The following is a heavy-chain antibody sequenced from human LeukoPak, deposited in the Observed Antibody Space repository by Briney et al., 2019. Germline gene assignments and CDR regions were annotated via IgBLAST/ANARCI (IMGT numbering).Heavy chain of an antibody. CDR2: IYHSGST. CDR3: LGYCSSTSCYTGASDAFDI. J-gene: IGHJ3*02. Sequence: SETLSLTCTVSGGSISSGGYYWSWIRQPPGKGLEWIGYIYHSGSTYYNPSLKSRVTISVDRSKNQFSLKLSSVTAADTAVYYCLGYCSSTSCYTGASDAFDIWGQGTMVTVSS. CDR1: GGSISSGGYY. V-gene: IGHV4-30-2*01. D-gene: IGHD2-2*02.